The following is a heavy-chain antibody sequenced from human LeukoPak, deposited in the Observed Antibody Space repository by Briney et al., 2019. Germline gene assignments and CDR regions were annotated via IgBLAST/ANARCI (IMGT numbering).Heavy chain of an antibody. CDR3: GSEGAIDY. V-gene: IGHV3-53*01. J-gene: IGHJ4*02. D-gene: IGHD1-26*01. CDR1: GFIVSINC. Sequence: LPGGSLRLSCAASGFIVSINCMSWVRQAPGKGLEWVSVIYSDGNTDYADSVRGRFTVSRDNAKNSLYLQMNSLRAEDTAVYYCGSEGAIDYWGQGTLVTVSS. CDR2: IYSDGNT.